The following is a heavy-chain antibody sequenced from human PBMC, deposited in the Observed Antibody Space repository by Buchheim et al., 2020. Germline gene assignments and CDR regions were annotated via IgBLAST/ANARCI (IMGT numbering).Heavy chain of an antibody. Sequence: EVLLVESGGGLVQPGGSLRLSCAASGFAFNTYWMHWVRQAPGKGLEWVSLIKGDVSNTNYAESVRGRFTISRDNAKNTLYLQMNSLRAEDTAVYYCAKEQAYGSGSYFDYWGQGTL. V-gene: IGHV3-74*01. CDR1: GFAFNTYW. J-gene: IGHJ4*02. D-gene: IGHD3-10*01. CDR3: AKEQAYGSGSYFDY. CDR2: IKGDVSNT.